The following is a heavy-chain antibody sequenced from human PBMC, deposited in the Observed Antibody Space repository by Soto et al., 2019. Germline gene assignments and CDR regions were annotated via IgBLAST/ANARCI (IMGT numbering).Heavy chain of an antibody. CDR3: ATGGYCSSTSCYNFFDY. J-gene: IGHJ4*02. Sequence: PGESLKIPCXGSGYSFTTYWIGWVRQMPGKGLEWMGIIYPGDSDTRYGPSFQGQVTISADKSISTAYLQWSSLKASDTAMYYCATGGYCSSTSCYNFFDYWGQGTLVTVSS. V-gene: IGHV5-51*01. CDR1: GYSFTTYW. D-gene: IGHD2-2*02. CDR2: IYPGDSDT.